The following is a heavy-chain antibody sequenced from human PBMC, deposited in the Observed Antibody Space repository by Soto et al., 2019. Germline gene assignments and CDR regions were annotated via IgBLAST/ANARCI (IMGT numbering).Heavy chain of an antibody. CDR2: INHSGST. D-gene: IGHD6-19*01. CDR3: ARGSIAVAGTTTYYYYGMDV. V-gene: IGHV4-34*01. CDR1: GGSFSGYY. J-gene: IGHJ6*02. Sequence: SETLSLTCAVYGGSFSGYYWSWIRQPPGKGLEWIGEINHSGSTNCNPSLKSRVTISVDTSKNQFSLKLSSVTAADTAVYYCARGSIAVAGTTTYYYYGMDVWGQGTTVTVSS.